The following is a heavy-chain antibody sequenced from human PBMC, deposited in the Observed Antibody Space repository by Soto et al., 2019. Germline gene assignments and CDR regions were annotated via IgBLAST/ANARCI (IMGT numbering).Heavy chain of an antibody. CDR3: ARASYDSSGFDAFDI. CDR1: GGSISSGDYY. D-gene: IGHD3-22*01. V-gene: IGHV4-30-4*01. CDR2: IYYSGST. J-gene: IGHJ3*02. Sequence: SETLSLTCTVSGGSISSGDYYWSWIRQPPGKGLEWIGYIYYSGSTYYNPSLKSRVTISVDTSKNQFSLKLSSVTAADTAVYYCARASYDSSGFDAFDIWGQGTMVTVSS.